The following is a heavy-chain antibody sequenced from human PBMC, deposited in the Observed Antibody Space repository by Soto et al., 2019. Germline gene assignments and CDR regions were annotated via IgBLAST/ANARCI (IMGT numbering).Heavy chain of an antibody. J-gene: IGHJ5*02. CDR3: VRIRYQLPSSVLWLDP. Sequence: SETLSLTCAVYGGFLSESYWTWIRQPPGKGLEWIGEINHVGGTNYNPSLKSRVTMSVDTSQNQFSLRLISVTAADTAMYFCVRIRYQLPSSVLWLDPWGQXTPVTVSS. D-gene: IGHD3-16*01. CDR2: INHVGGT. V-gene: IGHV4-34*01. CDR1: GGFLSESY.